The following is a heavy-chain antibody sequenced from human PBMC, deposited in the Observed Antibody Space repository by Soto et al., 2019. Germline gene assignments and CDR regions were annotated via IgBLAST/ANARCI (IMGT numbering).Heavy chain of an antibody. V-gene: IGHV4-59*01. Sequence: SETLSLTCSVSCGSISGDYWGWIRQPPGKGLEWIGYIYYSGSTNYNPSLKSRVTISVDTSKNQFSLKLSSVSAADTAVYYCAPLYGSGSPVDYWGQGTLVTVSS. CDR2: IYYSGST. J-gene: IGHJ4*02. CDR3: APLYGSGSPVDY. D-gene: IGHD3-10*01. CDR1: CGSISGDY.